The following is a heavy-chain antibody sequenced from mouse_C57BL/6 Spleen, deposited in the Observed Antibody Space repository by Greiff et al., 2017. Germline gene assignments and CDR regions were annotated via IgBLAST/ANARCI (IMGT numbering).Heavy chain of an antibody. J-gene: IGHJ4*01. CDR1: GFSLTSYG. D-gene: IGHD2-4*01. Sequence: VQLVESGPGLVAPSQSLSITCTVSGFSLTSYGVHWVRQPPGKGLEWLVVIWSDGSTTYNSALKSRLSISKDNSKSQVFLKMNSLQTDDTAMYYCARHGDYEWVYAMDDWGQGTSVTVSS. CDR3: ARHGDYEWVYAMDD. V-gene: IGHV2-6-1*01. CDR2: IWSDGST.